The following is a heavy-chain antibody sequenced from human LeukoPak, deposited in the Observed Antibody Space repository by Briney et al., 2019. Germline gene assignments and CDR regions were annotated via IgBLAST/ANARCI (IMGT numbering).Heavy chain of an antibody. CDR2: IYHSGST. Sequence: SETLSLTCTVSGGSISSGGYYWGWIRQPPGKGLEWIGSIYHSGSTYYNPSLKSRVTISVDTSKNQFSLKLSSVTAADTAVYYCTRVLDYYGSGSYSYDYWGQGTLVTVSS. CDR3: TRVLDYYGSGSYSYDY. V-gene: IGHV4-39*07. D-gene: IGHD3-10*01. J-gene: IGHJ4*02. CDR1: GGSISSGGYY.